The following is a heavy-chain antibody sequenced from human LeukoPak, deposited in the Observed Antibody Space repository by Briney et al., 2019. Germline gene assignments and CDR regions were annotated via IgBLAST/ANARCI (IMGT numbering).Heavy chain of an antibody. CDR3: ARAGFGELSSDY. Sequence: GGSLRLSCAASGFTFSTHSMYWVRQAPGKGLEWVSSISSSSSFIYYADSLKGRFTISRDNAKNSLYLQMNSLRAEDTAVYYCARAGFGELSSDYWGQGTLVTVSS. CDR1: GFTFSTHS. CDR2: ISSSSSFI. D-gene: IGHD3-10*01. V-gene: IGHV3-21*01. J-gene: IGHJ4*02.